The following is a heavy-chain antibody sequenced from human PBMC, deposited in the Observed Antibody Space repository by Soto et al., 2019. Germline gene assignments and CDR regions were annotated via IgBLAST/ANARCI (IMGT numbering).Heavy chain of an antibody. V-gene: IGHV4-4*02. CDR2: MFHSGCA. CDR1: DGTISTYDW. Sequence: SETLSLTCLVSDGTISTYDWWSWVRQPPWKGLEWIGKMFHSGCADYSASLKSRVTISADSSKSHFSLRLTAVTAAGTAVYYCATGNVDTMLEYWGQGTQVTVSS. D-gene: IGHD5-18*01. J-gene: IGHJ4*02. CDR3: ATGNVDTMLEY.